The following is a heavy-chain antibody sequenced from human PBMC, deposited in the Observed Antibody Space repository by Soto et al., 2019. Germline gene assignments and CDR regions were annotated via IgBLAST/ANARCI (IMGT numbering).Heavy chain of an antibody. D-gene: IGHD1-7*01. CDR1: GDSVSSNNAA. J-gene: IGHJ6*03. Sequence: QTLSLTCAISGDSVSSNNAAWNCIRQSPSRGLEWLGRTYYRSRWYNDYAVSVRSRITVNADTSKNQFSLHLNSVTPEDTAVYYGAGTSSLQWYYMDIWDKGTTVTVSS. CDR2: TYYRSRWYN. CDR3: AGTSSLQWYYMDI. V-gene: IGHV6-1*01.